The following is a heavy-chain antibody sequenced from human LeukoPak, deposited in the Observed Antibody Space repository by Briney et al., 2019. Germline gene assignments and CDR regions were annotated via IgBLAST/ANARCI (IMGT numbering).Heavy chain of an antibody. CDR3: ASLQLWSGEDVYGMDV. V-gene: IGHV1-18*01. Sequence: ASVKVSCKASGYTFTSYGISWVRPAPGQGLEWMGWISAYNGNTNYAQNLQGRVTMTTDTSTITAYMELRSLRSDDTAVYYCASLQLWSGEDVYGMDVWGQGTTVTVSS. CDR2: ISAYNGNT. D-gene: IGHD5-18*01. J-gene: IGHJ6*02. CDR1: GYTFTSYG.